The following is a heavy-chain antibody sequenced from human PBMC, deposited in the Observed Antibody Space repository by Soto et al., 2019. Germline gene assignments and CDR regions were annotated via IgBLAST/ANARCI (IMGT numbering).Heavy chain of an antibody. J-gene: IGHJ6*02. CDR1: GFTFSSYA. V-gene: IGHV3-23*01. D-gene: IGHD4-17*01. CDR3: AKGSTVRYYYYGMDV. CDR2: ISGSGGST. Sequence: GGSLRLSCAASGFTFSSYAMSCVRQAPGKGLEWVSAISGSGGSTYYADSVKGRFTISRDNSKNTLYLQMNSLRAEDTAVYYCAKGSTVRYYYYGMDVWGQGTTVTVSS.